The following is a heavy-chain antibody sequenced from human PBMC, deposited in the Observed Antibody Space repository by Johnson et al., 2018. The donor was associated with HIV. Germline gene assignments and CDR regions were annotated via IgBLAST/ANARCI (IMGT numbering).Heavy chain of an antibody. Sequence: VQLVESGGGLIQPGGSLRLSCAASGFTVSSNYMTWVRQAPGKGLEWVSVIYSGGSTYYTDSVKGRFTISRDNSKNTLYLQMSSLRAEDTAVYYCAKCRGLGARGAFDIWGQGTMVTVSS. D-gene: IGHD5-12*01. CDR2: IYSGGST. CDR3: AKCRGLGARGAFDI. V-gene: IGHV3-66*03. CDR1: GFTVSSNY. J-gene: IGHJ3*02.